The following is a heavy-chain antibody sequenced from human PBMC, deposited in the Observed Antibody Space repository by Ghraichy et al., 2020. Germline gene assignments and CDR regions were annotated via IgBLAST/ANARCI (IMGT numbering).Heavy chain of an antibody. CDR3: ARAGYGFHY. J-gene: IGHJ4*02. CDR1: GFTFSSYW. D-gene: IGHD5-18*01. CDR2: IDSDGSST. V-gene: IGHV3-74*01. Sequence: LSLTCAASGFTFSSYWMHWVRQAPGKGLVWVSRIDSDGSSTNYADSVKGRFTISRDTAKNTLYLQMNSLRAEDTAVYYCARAGYGFHYWGQGTLVTVSS.